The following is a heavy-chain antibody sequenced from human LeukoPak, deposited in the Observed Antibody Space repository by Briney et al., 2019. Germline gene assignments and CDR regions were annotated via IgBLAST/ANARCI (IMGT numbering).Heavy chain of an antibody. CDR3: ARDRDSGSLDY. Sequence: SQTLSLTCTASGGSISSGGYYWSWIRQHPGKGLEWIGYIYYSGSTYYNPSLKSRVTISVDTSKNQFSLKLSSVTAADTAVYYCARDRDSGSLDYWGQGTLVTVSS. CDR2: IYYSGST. J-gene: IGHJ4*02. CDR1: GGSISSGGYY. V-gene: IGHV4-31*03. D-gene: IGHD1-26*01.